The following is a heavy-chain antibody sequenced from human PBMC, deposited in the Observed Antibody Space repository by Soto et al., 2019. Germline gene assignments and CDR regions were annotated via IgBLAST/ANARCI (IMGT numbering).Heavy chain of an antibody. CDR3: ATVDGLGVVTPFIDC. V-gene: IGHV4-39*01. CDR1: GGSISGSRYR. CDR2: IHYSGTT. Sequence: QLQLQESGPGLVKPSETLSLICTVSGGSISGSRYRWGWVRQSPGRGLEWIGTIHYSGTTHYNPSLKSRVTISVDTSKNQFSLKLTSASAADTAVYYCATVDGLGVVTPFIDCWGQGTLVTVSS. D-gene: IGHD3-3*01. J-gene: IGHJ4*02.